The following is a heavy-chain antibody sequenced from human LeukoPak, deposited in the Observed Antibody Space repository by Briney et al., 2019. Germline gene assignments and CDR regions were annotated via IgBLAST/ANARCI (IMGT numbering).Heavy chain of an antibody. D-gene: IGHD3-3*01. CDR3: ARDRKYDFWSGPQPYGMDV. CDR2: ISYDGSNK. V-gene: IGHV3-30*03. Sequence: PGGSLRLSCAASGFTFSSYGMHWVRQAPGKGLEWVAVISYDGSNKYYADSVKGRFTISRDNSKNTLYLQMNSLRAEDTAVYYCARDRKYDFWSGPQPYGMDVWGQGTTVTVSS. J-gene: IGHJ6*02. CDR1: GFTFSSYG.